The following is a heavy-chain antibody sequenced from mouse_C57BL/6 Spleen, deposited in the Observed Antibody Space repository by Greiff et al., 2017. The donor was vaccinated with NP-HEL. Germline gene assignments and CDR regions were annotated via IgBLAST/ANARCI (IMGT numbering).Heavy chain of an antibody. D-gene: IGHD2-3*01. V-gene: IGHV1-81*01. Sequence: QVQLKESGAELARPGASVKLSCKASGYTFTSYGISWVKQRTGQGLEWIGEIYPRSGNTYYNEKFKGKATLTADKSSSTAYMELRSLTSEDSAVYFCARRHDGYSYYYYWGHGPTLTVSS. J-gene: IGHJ2*01. CDR1: GYTFTSYG. CDR2: IYPRSGNT. CDR3: ARRHDGYSYYYY.